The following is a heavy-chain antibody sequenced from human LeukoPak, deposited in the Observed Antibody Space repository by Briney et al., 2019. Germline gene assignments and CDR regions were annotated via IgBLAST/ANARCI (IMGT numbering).Heavy chain of an antibody. CDR1: GFTFSSYA. V-gene: IGHV3-23*01. Sequence: PGRSLRLSCAASGFTFSSYAMHWVRQAPGKGLEWVSAISGSGGSTYYADSVKGRFTISRDNSKNTLYLQMNSLRAEDTAVYYCAKDERWGLLRRNWFDPWGQGTLVTVSS. D-gene: IGHD1-26*01. CDR2: ISGSGGST. CDR3: AKDERWGLLRRNWFDP. J-gene: IGHJ5*02.